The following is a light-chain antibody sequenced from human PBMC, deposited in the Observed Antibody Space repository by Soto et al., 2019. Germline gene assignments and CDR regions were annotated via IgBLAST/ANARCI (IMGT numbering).Light chain of an antibody. CDR3: AAWDDGLNGVV. V-gene: IGLV1-36*01. J-gene: IGLJ1*01. CDR1: RSNIGNNA. Sequence: QSVLTQPPSVSAAPRQRVTLSCSGSRSNIGNNAVNWYQQVPGKAPKLLIYLDDLVPSGVSDRFSGSKSGTSAALTISGLQSEDEADYYCAAWDDGLNGVVFGTGTKLTVL. CDR2: LDD.